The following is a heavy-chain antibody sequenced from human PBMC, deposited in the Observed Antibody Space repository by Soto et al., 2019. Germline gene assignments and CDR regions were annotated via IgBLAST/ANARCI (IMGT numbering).Heavy chain of an antibody. CDR3: ARGLNGYLHYFDY. J-gene: IGHJ4*02. Sequence: ASVKVSCKASGYTFTSYAMHWVRQAPGQRLEWMGWINAGNGNTKYSQKFQGRVTITRDTSASTAYMELSSLRSEDTAVHYCARGLNGYLHYFDYWGQGTMVTVSS. CDR2: INAGNGNT. CDR1: GYTFTSYA. D-gene: IGHD5-18*01. V-gene: IGHV1-3*01.